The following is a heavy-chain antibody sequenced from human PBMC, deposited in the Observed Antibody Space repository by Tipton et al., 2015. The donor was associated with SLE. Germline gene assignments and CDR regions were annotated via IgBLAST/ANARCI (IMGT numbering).Heavy chain of an antibody. D-gene: IGHD3-16*01. CDR2: INHSGST. Sequence: TLSLTCAVYGGSFSGYYWSWIRQPPGKGLEWIGEINHSGSTNYNPSLKSRVTISVDTSKNQFSLKLSSVTAADTAVYYCAGHQGGRTADAFDIWGQGTMVTVSS. V-gene: IGHV4-34*01. CDR3: AGHQGGRTADAFDI. J-gene: IGHJ3*02. CDR1: GGSFSGYY.